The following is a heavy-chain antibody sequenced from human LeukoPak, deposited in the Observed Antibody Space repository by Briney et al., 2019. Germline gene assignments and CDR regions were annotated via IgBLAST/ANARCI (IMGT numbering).Heavy chain of an antibody. D-gene: IGHD3-3*01. CDR3: ARGLKRITIFGVVSGAFDI. CDR2: IYYCGST. V-gene: IGHV4-59*01. CDR1: GGSISNYY. Sequence: PSEALSLTCNVSGGSISNYYWTWIRQPPGKGLEWIGYIYYCGSTNYNPSLKSRVTISVDTSKNQFSLKLSSVTAADTAVYYCARGLKRITIFGVVSGAFDIWGQGTMVTVSS. J-gene: IGHJ3*02.